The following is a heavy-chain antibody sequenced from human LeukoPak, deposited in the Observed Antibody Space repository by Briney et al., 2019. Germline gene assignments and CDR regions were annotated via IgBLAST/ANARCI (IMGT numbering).Heavy chain of an antibody. V-gene: IGHV3-49*04. J-gene: IGHJ4*02. CDR2: IRSKAYGGTT. Sequence: GGSLRLSCTASGFTFGDYAMSWVRQAPGKGLEWVGFIRSKAYGGTTEYAASVKGRFTISRDDSKSIAYLQMNSLKTEDTAVYYCTRDIGYSSSWFDYWGQGTLVTVSS. D-gene: IGHD6-13*01. CDR3: TRDIGYSSSWFDY. CDR1: GFTFGDYA.